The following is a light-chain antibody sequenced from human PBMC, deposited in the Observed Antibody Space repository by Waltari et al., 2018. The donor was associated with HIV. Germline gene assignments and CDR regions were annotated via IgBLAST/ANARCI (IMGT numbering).Light chain of an antibody. J-gene: IGKJ4*01. CDR2: AAS. CDR1: QSISSY. V-gene: IGKV1-39*01. CDR3: QQSYSMVT. Sequence: DIQMTQSPPSLSASVGDRVTITCRASQSISSYLNWYQQKPGKAPKLLIYAASSLQSGVPSRFSGSGSGTDFTLTISSLQPEDFATYYCQQSYSMVTFGGGTKVEIK.